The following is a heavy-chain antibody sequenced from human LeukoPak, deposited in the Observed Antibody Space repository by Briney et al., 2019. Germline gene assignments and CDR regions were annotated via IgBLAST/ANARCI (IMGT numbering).Heavy chain of an antibody. V-gene: IGHV3-33*06. CDR2: IWYDGSNK. Sequence: GRSLRLSCAASGFTFSSYAMHWVRQAPGKGLEWVAVIWYDGSNKYYADPVKGRFTISRDNSKNTLYLQMNSLRAEDTAVYYCAKDTESSIAANTDWFDPWGQGTLVTVSS. CDR3: AKDTESSIAANTDWFDP. D-gene: IGHD6-6*01. CDR1: GFTFSSYA. J-gene: IGHJ5*02.